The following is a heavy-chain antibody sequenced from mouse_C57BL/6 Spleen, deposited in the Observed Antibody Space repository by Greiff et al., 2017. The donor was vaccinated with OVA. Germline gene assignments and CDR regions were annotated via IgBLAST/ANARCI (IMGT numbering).Heavy chain of an antibody. CDR3: ARDYGSSHYFDY. V-gene: IGHV1-50*01. CDR2: IDPSDSYT. J-gene: IGHJ2*01. Sequence: QVQLQQPGAELVKPGASVKLSCKASGYTFTSYWMQWVKQRPGQGLEWIGEIDPSDSYTNYNQKFKGKATLTVDTSSSTAYMQLISLTSEDSAVYYCARDYGSSHYFDYWGQGTTLTVSS. CDR1: GYTFTSYW. D-gene: IGHD1-1*01.